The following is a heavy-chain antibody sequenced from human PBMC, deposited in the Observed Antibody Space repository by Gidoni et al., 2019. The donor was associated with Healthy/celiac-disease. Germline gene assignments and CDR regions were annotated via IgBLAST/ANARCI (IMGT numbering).Heavy chain of an antibody. V-gene: IGHV3-48*03. J-gene: IGHJ5*02. D-gene: IGHD2-15*01. CDR1: GFTFCSYE. CDR3: ARDRCSGGSCYDL. CDR2: IRSSCSTI. Sequence: EVQLVESGGGLVQPGGSLRLSCAASGFTFCSYEMNWVRQAPGKGLEWVSYIRSSCSTIYYADSVKGRFTISRDNAKKSLYLQMNSLGAEDTAVYYCARDRCSGGSCYDLWGQGTLVTVSS.